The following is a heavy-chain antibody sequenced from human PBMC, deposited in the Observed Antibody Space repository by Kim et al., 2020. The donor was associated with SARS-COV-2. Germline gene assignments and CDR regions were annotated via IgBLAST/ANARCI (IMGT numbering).Heavy chain of an antibody. J-gene: IGHJ5*02. D-gene: IGHD1-20*01. V-gene: IGHV4-39*01. Sequence: YYNPSLMSRVTITADTYKNQFTLKLSSVTAADTAVYYCARGITGESWFGPWGQGTLVTVSS. CDR3: ARGITGESWFGP.